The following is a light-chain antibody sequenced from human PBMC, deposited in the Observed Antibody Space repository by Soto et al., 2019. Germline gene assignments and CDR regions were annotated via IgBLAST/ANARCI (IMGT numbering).Light chain of an antibody. Sequence: SYELTQPPSESVAPGKPARITCGGNNIGSKSVHWYQQKPGQAPVLVIYYDSDRPSGIPERFSGSNSGNTATLTISRVEAGDEADYYCQVWDSSSDHVVFGGGTKLTVL. CDR1: NIGSKS. CDR3: QVWDSSSDHVV. CDR2: YDS. V-gene: IGLV3-21*04. J-gene: IGLJ2*01.